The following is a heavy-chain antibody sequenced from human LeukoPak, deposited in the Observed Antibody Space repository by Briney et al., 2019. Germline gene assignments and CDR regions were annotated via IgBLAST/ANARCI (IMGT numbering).Heavy chain of an antibody. CDR1: GYTFSNYN. Sequence: ASVKVSCKASGYTFSNYNINWVRQATGQGLEWMGWMSPTSGNAGYAQKLQGRVTTTRNTSISTAYLELSSLTSEDTAVYYCARPRYGSGSYDVWGQGTLVTVSS. D-gene: IGHD3-10*01. J-gene: IGHJ4*02. CDR3: ARPRYGSGSYDV. V-gene: IGHV1-8*01. CDR2: MSPTSGNA.